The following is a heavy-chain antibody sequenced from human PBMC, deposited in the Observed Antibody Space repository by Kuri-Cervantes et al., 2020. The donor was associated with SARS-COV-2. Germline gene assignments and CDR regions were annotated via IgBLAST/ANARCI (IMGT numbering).Heavy chain of an antibody. CDR1: GGSISSRSYY. D-gene: IGHD3-22*01. CDR3: ARQGGYYGMDV. V-gene: IGHV4-39*01. J-gene: IGHJ6*02. CDR2: IYYSGST. Sequence: GSLRLSCSVSGGSISSRSYYWGRIRQPPGKGLEWIGSIYYSGSTNYNPTPKSRVTISVDTSTNQFFLNLTSVTAADTAVYYCARQGGYYGMDVWGQGTTVTVSS.